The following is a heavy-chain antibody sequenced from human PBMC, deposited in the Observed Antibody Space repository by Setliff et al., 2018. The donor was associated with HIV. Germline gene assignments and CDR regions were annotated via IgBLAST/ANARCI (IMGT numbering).Heavy chain of an antibody. Sequence: WGSLRLSCAASGFTFSSYGMHWVRQAPGKGLEWVAFIRYDGTYKYYADSLKGRFTISRDNSKNTLFLQMNSLRTEDTAVYYCAKNFYSSPWSPLDYWGQGTLVTVSS. J-gene: IGHJ4*02. V-gene: IGHV3-30*02. D-gene: IGHD6-19*01. CDR2: IRYDGTYK. CDR3: AKNFYSSPWSPLDY. CDR1: GFTFSSYG.